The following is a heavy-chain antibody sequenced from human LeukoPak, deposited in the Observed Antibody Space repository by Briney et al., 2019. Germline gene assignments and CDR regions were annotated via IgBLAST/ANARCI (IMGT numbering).Heavy chain of an antibody. CDR2: ITRSSIYI. J-gene: IGHJ5*02. Sequence: KAGGSLRLSCAASGFTFSSYSMNWVRQAPGKGLEWVSSITRSSIYIYYADSVKGRFTISRDNPKNTLYLQMNSLRAEDTAVYYCAKAARYCSGGNCYSFDPWGQGALVTVPS. V-gene: IGHV3-21*04. CDR3: AKAARYCSGGNCYSFDP. D-gene: IGHD2-15*01. CDR1: GFTFSSYS.